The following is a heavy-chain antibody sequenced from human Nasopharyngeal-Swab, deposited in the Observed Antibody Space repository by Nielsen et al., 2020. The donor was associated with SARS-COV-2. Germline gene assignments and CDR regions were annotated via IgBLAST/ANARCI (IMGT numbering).Heavy chain of an antibody. V-gene: IGHV1-69*13. J-gene: IGHJ4*02. CDR3: AREYSGYGYYFDY. Sequence: SVKVSCKASGGTFSSYAISWVRQAPGQGLEWMGGIIPIFGTANYAQKFQGRVTITADESTSTAYMELSSLRSEDTAVYYCAREYSGYGYYFDYWGQGTLVTVSS. CDR2: IIPIFGTA. CDR1: GGTFSSYA. D-gene: IGHD5-12*01.